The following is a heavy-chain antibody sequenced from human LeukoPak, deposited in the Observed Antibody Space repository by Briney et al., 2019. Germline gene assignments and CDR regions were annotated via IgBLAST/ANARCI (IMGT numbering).Heavy chain of an antibody. CDR3: ARVGVGFYFQE. CDR1: GGSISSHSYY. J-gene: IGHJ1*01. CDR2: IYHGGRT. Sequence: SETLSLTCTVSGGSISSHSYYWGWIRQPPGKGLEWIGSIYHGGRTYYNPSLNSRVTISEDTSKNHFSLKLSSVSAADTAVYYCARVGVGFYFQEWGQGTLGTVSS. V-gene: IGHV4-39*07.